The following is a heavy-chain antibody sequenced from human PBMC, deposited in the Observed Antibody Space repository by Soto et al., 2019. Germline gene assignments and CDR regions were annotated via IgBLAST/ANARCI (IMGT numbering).Heavy chain of an antibody. Sequence: GASVKVSCKASGYTFSSHGINWVRQAPGQGLEWMGWISGYNGNTNYPQKVQGRVTLTTDTSTSTAYMELRSLRSDDTAMYYCARQAYQYDTNSFGYWGQGTLVTVSS. CDR3: ARQAYQYDTNSFGY. D-gene: IGHD2-8*01. CDR1: GYTFSSHG. CDR2: ISGYNGNT. V-gene: IGHV1-18*04. J-gene: IGHJ4*02.